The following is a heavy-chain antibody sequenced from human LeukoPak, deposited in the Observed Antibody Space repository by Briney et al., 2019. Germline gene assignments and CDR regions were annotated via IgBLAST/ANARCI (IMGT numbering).Heavy chain of an antibody. J-gene: IGHJ5*02. V-gene: IGHV3-64*01. Sequence: GGSLRLSCAASGFTFSSYEMNWVRQAPGKGLEYVSGISSNGGSTYYANSVKGRFTISRDNSKNTLYLQMGSLRAEDMAVYYCARGLGQLVPNNWFDPWGQGTLVTVSS. CDR2: ISSNGGST. CDR3: ARGLGQLVPNNWFDP. D-gene: IGHD6-13*01. CDR1: GFTFSSYE.